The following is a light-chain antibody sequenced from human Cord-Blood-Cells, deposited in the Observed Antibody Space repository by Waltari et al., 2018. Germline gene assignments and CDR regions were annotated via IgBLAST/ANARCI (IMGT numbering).Light chain of an antibody. J-gene: IGKJ3*01. Sequence: IMMKKSPATLSVYPRERATISCRASQSVSSNLAWYQQKPGQAPRRLIYGASTRATGSPARCSGSGSGTEFTLTISSLQSEDFTVYYCQQYNNWPPFTVGPGTKVDIK. CDR3: QQYNNWPPFT. CDR2: GAS. CDR1: QSVSSN. V-gene: IGKV3-15*01.